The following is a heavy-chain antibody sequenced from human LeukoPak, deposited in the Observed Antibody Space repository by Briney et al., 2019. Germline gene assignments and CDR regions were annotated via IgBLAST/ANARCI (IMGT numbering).Heavy chain of an antibody. D-gene: IGHD3-3*01. CDR1: GFTFSGSA. CDR2: IRSKANSYAT. CDR3: TRHGNDFWSSYYHDY. Sequence: GGSLRLSCAASGFTFSGSAMPWVRQASGKGLEWVGRIRSKANSYATAYAASVKGRFTISRDDSKNTAYLQMNSLKTEDTAVYYCTRHGNDFWSSYYHDYWGQGTLVTVSS. J-gene: IGHJ4*02. V-gene: IGHV3-73*01.